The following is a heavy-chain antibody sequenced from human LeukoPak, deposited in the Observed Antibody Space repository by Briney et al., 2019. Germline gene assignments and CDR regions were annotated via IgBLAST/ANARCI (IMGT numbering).Heavy chain of an antibody. CDR2: INYSGST. V-gene: IGHV4-30-4*01. CDR1: GGSISSGDYY. CDR3: ASGHYDFWSGYYAIPPFDY. J-gene: IGHJ4*02. Sequence: SETLSLTCTVSGGSISSGDYYWSWIRQPPGKGLEWIGYINYSGSTYYNPSLKSRVTISVDTSKNQFSLKLSSVTAADTAVYYCASGHYDFWSGYYAIPPFDYWGQGTLVTVSS. D-gene: IGHD3-3*01.